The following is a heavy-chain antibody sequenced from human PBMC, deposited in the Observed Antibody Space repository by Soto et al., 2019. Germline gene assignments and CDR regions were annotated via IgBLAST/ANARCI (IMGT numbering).Heavy chain of an antibody. CDR3: ARDLQITMVRGASPRGPYYYGMDV. V-gene: IGHV4-61*01. CDR1: GGSVSSGSYY. Sequence: NLSLTCTVSGGSVSSGSYYWSWIRQPPGKGLEWIGYIYYSGSTNYNPSLKSRVTISVDTSKNQFSLKLSSVTAADTAVYYCARDLQITMVRGASPRGPYYYGMDVWGQGTTVTVSS. J-gene: IGHJ6*02. CDR2: IYYSGST. D-gene: IGHD3-10*01.